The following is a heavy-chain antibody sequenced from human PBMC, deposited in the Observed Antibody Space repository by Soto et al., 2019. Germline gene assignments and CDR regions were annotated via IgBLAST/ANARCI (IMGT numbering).Heavy chain of an antibody. V-gene: IGHV1-69*02. D-gene: IGHD3-10*01. Sequence: QVQLVQSGAEVKKPGSSVKVSCKASGGTFSRYTINWVRQAPGQGLEWMGRIIPIAAIANYTQKFQGSVTINVEKSSTTAYMELSSLRSDDTAVYYCAIGSTIVLGAPSWFDPWGQGTLVTVSS. CDR3: AIGSTIVLGAPSWFDP. CDR1: GGTFSRYT. CDR2: IIPIAAIA. J-gene: IGHJ5*02.